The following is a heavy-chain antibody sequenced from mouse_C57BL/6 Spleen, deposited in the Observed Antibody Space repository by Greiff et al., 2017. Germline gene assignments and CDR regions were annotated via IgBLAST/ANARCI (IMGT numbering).Heavy chain of an antibody. CDR2: ISSVSSTI. CDR1: GFTFSDYG. CDR3: ARSGGSHFDY. Sequence: EVQLVESGGGLVKPGGSLKLSCAASGFTFSDYGMHWVRQAPEKGLEWVAYISSVSSTIYYADTVKGRFTISRDNAKNTLFLQMTSLRSEDTAMYYCARSGGSHFDYWGQGTTRTVSS. V-gene: IGHV5-17*01. J-gene: IGHJ2*01. D-gene: IGHD6-2*01.